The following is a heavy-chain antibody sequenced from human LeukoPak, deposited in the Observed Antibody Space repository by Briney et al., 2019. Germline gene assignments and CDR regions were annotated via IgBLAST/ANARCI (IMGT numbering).Heavy chain of an antibody. D-gene: IGHD3-10*01. V-gene: IGHV3-9*01. CDR2: ISWNSGSI. CDR3: AKGRFGELFLFDY. CDR1: GFTFDDYA. J-gene: IGHJ4*02. Sequence: GGSLRLSCAASGFTFDDYAMHWVRHAPGKGLEWVSGISWNSGSIGYADSVKGRFTISRDNAKNSLYLQMNSLRAEDTALYYCAKGRFGELFLFDYWGQGTLVTVSS.